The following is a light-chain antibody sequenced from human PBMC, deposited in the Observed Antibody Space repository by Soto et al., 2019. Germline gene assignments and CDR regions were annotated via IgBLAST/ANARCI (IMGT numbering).Light chain of an antibody. CDR1: SSDVGGYNY. CDR3: ISFTSRHIYV. Sequence: QSVLTQPASVSGSPGQSITISCTGTSSDVGGYNYVSWYQQHPGRAPKLIIYDVTNRPSGISNRFSGSKSGNTASLTISGFQTEDEADYYCISFTSRHIYVFGTGTKLTVL. V-gene: IGLV2-14*03. J-gene: IGLJ1*01. CDR2: DVT.